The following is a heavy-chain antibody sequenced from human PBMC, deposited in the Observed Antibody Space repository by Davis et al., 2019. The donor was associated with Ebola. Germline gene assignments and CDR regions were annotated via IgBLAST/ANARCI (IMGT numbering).Heavy chain of an antibody. CDR2: ISWNSGSI. D-gene: IGHD3-10*01. CDR3: ASGAALTMVRGGYDY. Sequence: GGSLRLSCAASGFTFDDYAMHWVRHAPGKGLEWVSGISWNSGSIGYADSVKGRFTISRHNSKNTLYLQMNSLGVEDTAVYYCASGAALTMVRGGYDYWGQGTLVTVSS. CDR1: GFTFDDYA. J-gene: IGHJ4*02. V-gene: IGHV3-9*01.